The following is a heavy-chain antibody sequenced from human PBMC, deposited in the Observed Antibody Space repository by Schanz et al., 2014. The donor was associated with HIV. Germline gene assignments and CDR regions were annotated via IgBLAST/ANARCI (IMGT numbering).Heavy chain of an antibody. D-gene: IGHD3-10*01. V-gene: IGHV3-21*06. CDR3: VRQTPSGVDYFDY. CDR1: GFTFDAYT. Sequence: EVQMLESGGGLLQPGGSVKLSCVVSGFTFDAYTMNWVRQSPGKGLEWVSSINSDGADKLYGDSIKGRFTISRDNAKNSLYLQINSLRAEDTAVYFCVRQTPSGVDYFDYWGQGTLVTVSS. CDR2: INSDGADK. J-gene: IGHJ4*02.